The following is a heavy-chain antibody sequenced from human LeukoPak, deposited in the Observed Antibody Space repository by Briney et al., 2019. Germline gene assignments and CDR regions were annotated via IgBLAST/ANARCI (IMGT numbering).Heavy chain of an antibody. D-gene: IGHD3-9*01. J-gene: IGHJ4*02. V-gene: IGHV5-10-1*01. CDR3: ARHADYHILTGFDY. CDR2: IDPSNSYT. CDR1: GYNFTNYW. Sequence: GESLRISCKGSGYNFTNYWISWVRQMPGKGLEWMGRIDPSNSYTNYSPPFQGHVTISADRSISTAYLQWNSLKALDTAMYYCARHADYHILTGFDYWGQGTLVTVS.